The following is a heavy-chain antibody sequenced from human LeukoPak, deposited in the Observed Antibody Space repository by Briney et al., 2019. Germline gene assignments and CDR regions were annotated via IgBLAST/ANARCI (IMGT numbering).Heavy chain of an antibody. CDR1: GGSISSYY. V-gene: IGHV4-59*01. J-gene: IGHJ6*01. Sequence: PSETLSLTCTVSGGSISSYYWSWLRQPPGKGLEWIGYIYYSGSTNYNPSLKSRVTISVDTSKNQFSLKLSSVTAADTAVYYCARDSHYGMDVWGQGTTVTVSS. CDR3: ARDSHYGMDV. CDR2: IYYSGST.